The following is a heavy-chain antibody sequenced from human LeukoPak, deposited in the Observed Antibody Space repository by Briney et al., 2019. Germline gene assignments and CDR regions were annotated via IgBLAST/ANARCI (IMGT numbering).Heavy chain of an antibody. J-gene: IGHJ4*02. V-gene: IGHV3-66*02. Sequence: SGGSLRLSCAASGFTVSNNYMSWVRQAPGKGLEWVSVIYSGDNTYYVESVKGRFTISRDNPKNTLFLQMNRLRAEDTAVYYCAGRRVLDASFDYWGQGTLVTVSS. D-gene: IGHD3-16*01. CDR2: IYSGDNT. CDR1: GFTVSNNY. CDR3: AGRRVLDASFDY.